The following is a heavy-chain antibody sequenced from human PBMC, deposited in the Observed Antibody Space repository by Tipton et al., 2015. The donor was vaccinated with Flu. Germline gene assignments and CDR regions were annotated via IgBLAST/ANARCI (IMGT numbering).Heavy chain of an antibody. CDR2: ITKSGEDT. Sequence: SLRLSCAASGFTFSTYAMSWVRQAPGKGLEWVSSITKSGEDTYYADSVKGRFTISRDNSKNILYLQMSSLRAEDTAVYYCAKRPRFDDSWGQGTLVTVSS. CDR3: AKRPRFDDS. V-gene: IGHV3-23*01. D-gene: IGHD3-10*01. J-gene: IGHJ5*01. CDR1: GFTFSTYA.